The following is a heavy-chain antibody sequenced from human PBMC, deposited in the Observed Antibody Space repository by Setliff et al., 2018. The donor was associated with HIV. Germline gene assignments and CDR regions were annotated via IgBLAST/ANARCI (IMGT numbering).Heavy chain of an antibody. D-gene: IGHD3-10*01. J-gene: IGHJ4*02. CDR2: IYSSGGT. Sequence: KTSETLSLTCTVSGGSISSYYWSWIRQPPGKGLEWLGHIYSSGGTKYNPSLKSRVTISVDTSKNQFSLKLYSVTAADTAVYYCARAYFGSGIYYWGQGTLVTVSS. CDR3: ARAYFGSGIYY. CDR1: GGSISSYY. V-gene: IGHV4-4*09.